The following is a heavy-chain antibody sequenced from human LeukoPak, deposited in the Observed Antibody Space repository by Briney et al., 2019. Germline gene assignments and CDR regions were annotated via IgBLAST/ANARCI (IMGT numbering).Heavy chain of an antibody. Sequence: PSETLSLTCTVSGGSISSSSYYWGWIRQPPGKGLEWIGYISYSGTTNYNPSLKSRVTISVDTSKNQFSLKLSSVTAADTAVYYCARDYSGWLIGYFDSWGQGTLVTVSS. J-gene: IGHJ4*02. CDR1: GGSISSSSYY. V-gene: IGHV4-61*05. CDR2: ISYSGTT. D-gene: IGHD5-12*01. CDR3: ARDYSGWLIGYFDS.